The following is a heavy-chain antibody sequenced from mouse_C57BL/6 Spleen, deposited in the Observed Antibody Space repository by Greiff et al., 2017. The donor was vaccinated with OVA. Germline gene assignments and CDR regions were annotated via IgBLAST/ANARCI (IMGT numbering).Heavy chain of an antibody. CDR3: ARRGGLPSYAMDY. J-gene: IGHJ4*01. Sequence: QVQLQQSGAELVRPGASVKLSCKASGYTFTDYYINWVKQRPGQGLEWIARIYPGSGNTYYNEKFKGKATLTAEKSSSTAYMQLSSLTSEDSAVYFCARRGGLPSYAMDYWGQGTSVTVSS. CDR1: GYTFTDYY. CDR2: IYPGSGNT. V-gene: IGHV1-76*01.